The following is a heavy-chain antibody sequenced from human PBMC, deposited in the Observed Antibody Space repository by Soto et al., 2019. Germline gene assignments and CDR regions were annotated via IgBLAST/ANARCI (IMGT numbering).Heavy chain of an antibody. J-gene: IGHJ6*02. CDR1: GGTFSSYA. CDR3: ARDIGRWRFPSRQYYYYGMDV. Sequence: QVQLVQSGAEVKKPGSSVKVSCKASGGTFSSYAISWVRQAPGQGLEWMGGIIPIFGTANYAQKVQGRDTITADESTSTDGMELSSLRSEDTAVYYCARDIGRWRFPSRQYYYYGMDVWGQGTTVTVSS. V-gene: IGHV1-69*12. CDR2: IIPIFGTA. D-gene: IGHD3-16*02.